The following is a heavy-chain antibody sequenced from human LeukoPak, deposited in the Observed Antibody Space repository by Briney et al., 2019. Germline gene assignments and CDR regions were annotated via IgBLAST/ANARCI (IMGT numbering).Heavy chain of an antibody. CDR1: GFTFSSYS. Sequence: PGGSLRLSCAASGFTFSSYSMNWVRQAPGKGLEWVSSISSSSSYIYYADSVKGRFTISRDNAKNSLYLQMNSLRAEDTAVYYCASRFRRTGYCSSTSCYYYYYYGMDVWGQGTTVTVSS. V-gene: IGHV3-21*01. CDR2: ISSSSSYI. J-gene: IGHJ6*02. CDR3: ASRFRRTGYCSSTSCYYYYYYGMDV. D-gene: IGHD2-2*03.